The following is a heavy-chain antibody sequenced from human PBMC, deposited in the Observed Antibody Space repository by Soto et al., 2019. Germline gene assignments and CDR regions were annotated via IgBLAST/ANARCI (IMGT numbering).Heavy chain of an antibody. CDR2: ISWNSGNI. V-gene: IGHV3-9*01. J-gene: IGHJ4*02. CDR1: GFTFDNYA. D-gene: IGHD6-19*01. CDR3: AKDHMAWAGLFDS. Sequence: EVQLMESGGGLVQPGRSLRLSCAASGFTFDNYAMHWVRQVPGKGLEWVSGISWNSGNIVYADSVKGRFTISRDNAQNSLYLQMNSLRSEDTAFYYCAKDHMAWAGLFDSWGQGTLVTVSS.